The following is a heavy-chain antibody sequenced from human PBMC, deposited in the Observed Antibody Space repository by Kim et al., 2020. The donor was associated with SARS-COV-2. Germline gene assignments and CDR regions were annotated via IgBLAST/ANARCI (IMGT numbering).Heavy chain of an antibody. CDR2: ISGSGGST. D-gene: IGHD4-17*01. CDR3: TRKPDGDYWFDS. CDR1: GFTFRNFG. J-gene: IGHJ5*01. V-gene: IGHV3-23*01. Sequence: GGSLRLSCAASGFTFRNFGMSWVRQAPGKGLEWVSTISGSGGSTFYADSVEGRFTVSRDNSKNTLFLQMSSLRAEDTARYYCTRKPDGDYWFDSWGQGTQVTVSS.